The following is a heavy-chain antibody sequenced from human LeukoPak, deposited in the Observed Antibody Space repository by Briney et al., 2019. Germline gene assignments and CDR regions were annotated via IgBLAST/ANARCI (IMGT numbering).Heavy chain of an antibody. CDR3: ARAHPLYSSGWYVSTAGYYYYMDV. CDR1: GGSFSGYY. V-gene: IGHV4-34*01. CDR2: INHSGST. D-gene: IGHD6-19*01. J-gene: IGHJ6*03. Sequence: SSETLSLTCAVYGGSFSGYYWSWIRQPPGKGLEWIGEINHSGSTNYNPSLKSRVTISVDTSKNQFSLKLSSVTAADTAVYYCARAHPLYSSGWYVSTAGYYYYMDVWGKGTTVTVSS.